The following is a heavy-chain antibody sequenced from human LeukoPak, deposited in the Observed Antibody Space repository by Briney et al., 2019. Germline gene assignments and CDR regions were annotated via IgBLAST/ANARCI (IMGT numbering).Heavy chain of an antibody. CDR1: GYTFTSYG. Sequence: ASVKVSCKASGYTFTSYGISWVRQSPGQGLEWMGWISAYNGNTNYAQKLQGRVTMTRNTSISTAYMELSSLRSEDTAVYYCARDYGGNSGWFDPWGQGTLVTVSS. CDR2: ISAYNGNT. D-gene: IGHD4-23*01. V-gene: IGHV1-18*01. CDR3: ARDYGGNSGWFDP. J-gene: IGHJ5*02.